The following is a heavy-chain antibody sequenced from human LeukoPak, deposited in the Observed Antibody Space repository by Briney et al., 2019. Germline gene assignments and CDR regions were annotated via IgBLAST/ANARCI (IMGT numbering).Heavy chain of an antibody. Sequence: SETLSLTCTVSGGSISSYYWSWIRQPPGKGLEWIGYIYYSGCTNYIPSLKSRVTISVDTSKNQFSLKLSSVTAADTAVYYCARHSYDGDPYFDYWGQGTLVTVSS. CDR2: IYYSGCT. V-gene: IGHV4-59*08. D-gene: IGHD5-12*01. CDR1: GGSISSYY. J-gene: IGHJ4*02. CDR3: ARHSYDGDPYFDY.